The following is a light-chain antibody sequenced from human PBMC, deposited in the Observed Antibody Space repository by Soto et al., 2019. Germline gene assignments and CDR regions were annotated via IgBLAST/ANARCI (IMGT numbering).Light chain of an antibody. J-gene: IGKJ3*01. Sequence: EILLTQSPGTLSLSPGERATLSCRASQSVSSSYLAWYQQKPGQAPRLLTYGASSRATGIPDRFSGSGSGTDFTLTISRLEPEDFAVYYCQQYGSSPFTFGPGTKVDIK. CDR1: QSVSSSY. CDR3: QQYGSSPFT. V-gene: IGKV3-20*01. CDR2: GAS.